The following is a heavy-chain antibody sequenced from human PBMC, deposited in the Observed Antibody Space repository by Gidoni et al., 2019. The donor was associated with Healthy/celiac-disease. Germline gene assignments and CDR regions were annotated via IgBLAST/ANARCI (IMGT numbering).Heavy chain of an antibody. Sequence: QVQLVESGGGVVQPGRSLRLSCAASGFTFSSYGMHWVRQAPGKGLEWVAVISYDGSNKYYADSVKGRFTISRDNSKNTLYLQMNSLRAEDTAVYYCAKDLGYSSSWYDTPYYYYYGMDVWGQGTTVTVSS. CDR2: ISYDGSNK. D-gene: IGHD6-13*01. J-gene: IGHJ6*02. CDR3: AKDLGYSSSWYDTPYYYYYGMDV. V-gene: IGHV3-30*18. CDR1: GFTFSSYG.